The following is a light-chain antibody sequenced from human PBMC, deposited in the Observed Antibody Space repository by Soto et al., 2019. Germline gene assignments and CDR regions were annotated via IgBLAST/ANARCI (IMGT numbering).Light chain of an antibody. CDR2: GAS. CDR3: QQYNDSPPT. Sequence: RVLMQSSVTVSLAHGARATRSIRASQSVRSNLAWYQQKPGQAPRLLIYGASTTAPGIPARFSGSASGTECTLSIGSLQSEDFAVYYCQQYNDSPPTFGQGTKVDI. CDR1: QSVRSN. J-gene: IGKJ1*01. V-gene: IGKV3-15*01.